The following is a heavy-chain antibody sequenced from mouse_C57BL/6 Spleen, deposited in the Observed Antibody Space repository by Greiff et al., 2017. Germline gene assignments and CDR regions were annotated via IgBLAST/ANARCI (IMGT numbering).Heavy chain of an antibody. Sequence: EVKLMESGGGLVKPGGSLKLSCAASGFTFSDYGMHWVRQAPEKGLEWVAYISSGSSTIDYADTVKGRFTIARDNAKNTLFLQMTSLRSEDTAMYYFARDWAVYAMDYWCQGTSVTVSS. CDR1: GFTFSDYG. D-gene: IGHD4-1*01. CDR2: ISSGSSTI. CDR3: ARDWAVYAMDY. V-gene: IGHV5-17*01. J-gene: IGHJ4*01.